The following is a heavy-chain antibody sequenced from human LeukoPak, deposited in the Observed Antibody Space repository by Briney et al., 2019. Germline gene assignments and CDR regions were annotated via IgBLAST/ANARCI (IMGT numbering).Heavy chain of an antibody. J-gene: IGHJ4*02. V-gene: IGHV3-33*08. CDR1: GFTFSSYG. Sequence: GGSLRLSCAASGFTFSSYGMHWVRQAPGKGLEWVAVIWYDGSNKYYADSVKGRFTISRDNAKNTLYLQMNSLRAEDTAVYYCARDCSGGSCFDYWGQGTLVTVSS. D-gene: IGHD2-15*01. CDR3: ARDCSGGSCFDY. CDR2: IWYDGSNK.